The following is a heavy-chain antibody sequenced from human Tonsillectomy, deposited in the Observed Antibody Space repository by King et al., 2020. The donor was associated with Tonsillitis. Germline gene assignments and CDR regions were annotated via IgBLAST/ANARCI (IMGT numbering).Heavy chain of an antibody. Sequence: QLQESGPGLVKPSQTLSLTCTVAVGSISSGNYYWSWIRQPAGKGLEWIGRIDTSVSTNYNPSLKMRVTISPDTSKNQFSLWLSSVTAADTAVYFCARGYYDSSAYYDAFDIWGQGTMVTVSS. CDR1: VGSISSGNYY. CDR3: ARGYYDSSAYYDAFDI. CDR2: IDTSVST. D-gene: IGHD3-22*01. J-gene: IGHJ3*02. V-gene: IGHV4-61*02.